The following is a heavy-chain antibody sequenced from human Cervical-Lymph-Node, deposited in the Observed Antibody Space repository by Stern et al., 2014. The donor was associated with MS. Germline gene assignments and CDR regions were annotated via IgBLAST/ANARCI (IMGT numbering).Heavy chain of an antibody. CDR3: VLPSKVTTAAFDV. J-gene: IGHJ3*01. CDR1: GGTFTSFS. D-gene: IGHD4-17*01. CDR2: IIPIFDTP. Sequence: QVQLVESGAEVKKPGSSVNVSCKASGGTFTSFSINWVRQDPGQSLEWMGGIIPIFDTPNLAQKFQGRVTITADSSTSTVYMALNSLRSDDTAVYYCVLPSKVTTAAFDVWGRGTMVTVSS. V-gene: IGHV1-69*06.